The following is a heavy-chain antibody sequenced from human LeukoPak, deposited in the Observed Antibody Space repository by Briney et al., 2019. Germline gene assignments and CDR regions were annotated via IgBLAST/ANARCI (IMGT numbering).Heavy chain of an antibody. CDR3: AKYEASTVTPAFGY. Sequence: PSETLSLTCAVYGGSFSGYYWIWIRQSPGKGLEWIGRINTSGSTDYNPSLKSRVTMSVDTAKNQFSLNLSSLTAADTAVYYCAKYEASTVTPAFGYWGQGTLVTVSS. D-gene: IGHD4-17*01. J-gene: IGHJ4*02. CDR2: INTSGST. CDR1: GGSFSGYY. V-gene: IGHV4-59*10.